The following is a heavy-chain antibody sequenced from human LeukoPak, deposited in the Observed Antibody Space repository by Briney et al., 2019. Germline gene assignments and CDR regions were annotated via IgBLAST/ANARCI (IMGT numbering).Heavy chain of an antibody. V-gene: IGHV3-53*01. CDR3: ASAREYCGSAECYEYFQH. Sequence: GNSLRLSCAASGFTFNTYGMTWVRQAPGKGLEWVSVNSGGSTYYADSVNGRFTISRDNSRNTLLLQMNSLRAEDTALYYCASAREYCGSAECYEYFQHWGQGTLVTASS. CDR2: NSGGST. CDR1: GFTFNTYG. J-gene: IGHJ1*01. D-gene: IGHD2-21*01.